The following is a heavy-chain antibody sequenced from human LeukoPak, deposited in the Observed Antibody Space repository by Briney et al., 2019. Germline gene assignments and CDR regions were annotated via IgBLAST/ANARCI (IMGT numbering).Heavy chain of an antibody. CDR2: ISGRSSHV. CDR3: GRAFPPLRTSSAGDL. J-gene: IGHJ1*01. V-gene: IGHV3-21*01. CDR1: GFSFSDYD. Sequence: GGSLSLSCSAAGFSFSDYDMNWLRQAPGKGLEWVSAISGRSSHVYYGESVKGRFTISRDNAKNSLYLQLDSLGVEDTAVYYCGRAFPPLRTSSAGDLWGQGTLVTVSS. D-gene: IGHD3-16*01.